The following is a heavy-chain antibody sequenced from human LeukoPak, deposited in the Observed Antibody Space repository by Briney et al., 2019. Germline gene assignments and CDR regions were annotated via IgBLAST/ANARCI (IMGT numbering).Heavy chain of an antibody. CDR2: IDSDGSST. D-gene: IGHD3-22*01. Sequence: GGSLRLSCAASGFTFSSYWMHWVRQAPGKGLVWVSRIDSDGSSTSYADSVKGRFTISKDNAKNTLYLQMNSLRAEDTAVYYCARPSPYDSSGYLNYFDYWGQGTLVTVSS. V-gene: IGHV3-74*01. CDR1: GFTFSSYW. CDR3: ARPSPYDSSGYLNYFDY. J-gene: IGHJ4*02.